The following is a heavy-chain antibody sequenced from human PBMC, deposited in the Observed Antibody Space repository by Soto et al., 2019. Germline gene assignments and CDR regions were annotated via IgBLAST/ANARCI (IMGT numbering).Heavy chain of an antibody. V-gene: IGHV3-30*18. Sequence: GGSLRLSCAASGFTFSSYGMHWVRQAPGKGLEWVAVISYDGSNKYYADSVKGRFTISRDNSKNTLYLQMNSLRAEDTAVYYCAKVSRPGPLWFGDRGYYYYYMDVWGKGTTVTVSS. CDR1: GFTFSSYG. J-gene: IGHJ6*03. D-gene: IGHD3-10*01. CDR3: AKVSRPGPLWFGDRGYYYYYMDV. CDR2: ISYDGSNK.